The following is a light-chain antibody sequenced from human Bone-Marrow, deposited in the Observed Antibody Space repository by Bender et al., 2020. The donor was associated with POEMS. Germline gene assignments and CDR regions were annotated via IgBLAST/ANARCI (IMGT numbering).Light chain of an antibody. V-gene: IGLV1-44*01. CDR3: QSFGSRVGGSEV. CDR2: INN. J-gene: IGLJ3*02. CDR1: SSNIGTNP. Sequence: QSVLTQPPSASGTPGQRVTISCSGSSSNIGTNPVNWYQQLPGTAPKLLIYINNQRPSGVPDRFSGSKSGTSASLAITGLQDEDEADYYRQSFGSRVGGSEVFGGGTKVTVL.